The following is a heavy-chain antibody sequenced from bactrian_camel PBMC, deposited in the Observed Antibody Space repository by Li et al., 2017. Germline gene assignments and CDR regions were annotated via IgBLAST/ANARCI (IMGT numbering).Heavy chain of an antibody. J-gene: IGHJ4*01. CDR2: IDNGGGSR. V-gene: IGHV3S40*01. CDR3: AAARPWLADYNY. D-gene: IGHD2*01. CDR1: GFTFSNYA. Sequence: VQLVESGGGLVQPGGSLRLSCAASGFTFSNYAATWVRQAPGKGLEWVSRIDNGGGSRYYADSVKGRFTISGDNAKNTVYLEMNTLKTEDTAVYYCAAARPWLADYNYWGQGTQVTVS.